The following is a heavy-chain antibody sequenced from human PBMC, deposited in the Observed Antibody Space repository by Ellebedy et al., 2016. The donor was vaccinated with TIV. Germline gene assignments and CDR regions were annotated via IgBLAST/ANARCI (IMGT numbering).Heavy chain of an antibody. D-gene: IGHD3-22*01. CDR3: ARGDNYYYDSSGYYYSY. CDR1: GYTFTKYG. J-gene: IGHJ4*02. Sequence: ASVKVSCKASGYTFTKYGISWVRQAPGQGLEWMGIINPTSGSSNYAQKFQGRVTVTRDTSTSTVYMELSSLRSEDTAVYYCARGDNYYYDSSGYYYSYWGQGTLVTVSS. V-gene: IGHV1-46*01. CDR2: INPTSGSS.